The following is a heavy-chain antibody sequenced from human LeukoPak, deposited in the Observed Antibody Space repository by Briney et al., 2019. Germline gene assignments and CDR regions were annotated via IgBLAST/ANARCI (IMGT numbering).Heavy chain of an antibody. D-gene: IGHD6-13*01. CDR2: ISAYNGNT. CDR1: GYTFTSYD. Sequence: GASVKVSCKASGYTFTSYDINWVRQATGQGLEWMGWISAYNGNTNYAQKLQGRVTMTTDTSTSTAYMELRSLRSDDTAVYYCARDIAAARREYFQHWGQGTLVTVSS. V-gene: IGHV1-18*01. J-gene: IGHJ1*01. CDR3: ARDIAAARREYFQH.